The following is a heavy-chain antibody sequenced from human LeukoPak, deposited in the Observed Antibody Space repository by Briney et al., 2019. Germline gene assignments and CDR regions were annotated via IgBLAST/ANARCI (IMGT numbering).Heavy chain of an antibody. V-gene: IGHV1-3*01. CDR3: ARGVFGVVKGSYYFDY. CDR1: GYTFTSYA. CDR2: INAGNGNT. J-gene: IGHJ4*02. Sequence: ASVKVSCKASGYTFTSYAMHWVRQAPGQRLEWMGWINAGNGNTKYSQKFQGRVTITRDTSASTAYMELSSLRSEDTAVYYCARGVFGVVKGSYYFDYWGQGTLVTVSS. D-gene: IGHD3-3*01.